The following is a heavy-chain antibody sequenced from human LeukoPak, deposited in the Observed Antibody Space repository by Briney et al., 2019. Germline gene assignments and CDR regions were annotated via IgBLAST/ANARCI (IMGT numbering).Heavy chain of an antibody. D-gene: IGHD5-12*01. CDR3: ARDKGGSGYDHLDS. CDR2: TYYRSKWYN. Sequence: HSQTLSLTCAISGDSVSTNSAAWNWIRQSPSRGLEWLGRTYYRSKWYNDYAVSVKSRITINPDTSRNQFSLQLNSVTPEDTAVYYCARDKGGSGYDHLDSWGQGTLVTVSS. CDR1: GDSVSTNSAA. J-gene: IGHJ4*02. V-gene: IGHV6-1*01.